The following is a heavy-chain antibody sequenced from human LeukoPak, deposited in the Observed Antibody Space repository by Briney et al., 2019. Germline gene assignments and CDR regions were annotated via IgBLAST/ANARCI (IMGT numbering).Heavy chain of an antibody. CDR2: INPNSGDT. CDR1: GYTFTGCY. D-gene: IGHD6-19*01. J-gene: IGHJ4*02. CDR3: ARGYSSGWYYLHY. V-gene: IGHV1-2*02. Sequence: ASVNVSCKASGYTFTGCYMHWVRQAPGQGLDWMGWINPNSGDTNYAQKFQGRVTMTRDTSISTAYMELSRLRDDDTAVYYCARGYSSGWYYLHYWGQGTLVTVSS.